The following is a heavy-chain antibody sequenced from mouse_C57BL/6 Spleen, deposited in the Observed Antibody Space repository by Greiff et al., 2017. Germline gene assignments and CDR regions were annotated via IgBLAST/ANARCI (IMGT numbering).Heavy chain of an antibody. CDR2: FYPGSGSI. Sequence: QVHVKQSGAELVKPGASVKLSCKASGYTFTEYTIHWVKQRSGQGLEWIGWFYPGSGSIKYNEKFKDKATLTADKSSSTVYMELSRLTSEDSAVYFCARHRYYGSSYYAMDYWGQGTSVTVSS. CDR3: ARHRYYGSSYYAMDY. V-gene: IGHV1-62-2*01. D-gene: IGHD1-1*01. J-gene: IGHJ4*01. CDR1: GYTFTEYT.